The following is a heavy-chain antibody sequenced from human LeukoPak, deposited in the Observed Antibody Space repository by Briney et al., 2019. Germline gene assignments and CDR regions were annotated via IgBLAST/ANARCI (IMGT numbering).Heavy chain of an antibody. V-gene: IGHV1-18*01. J-gene: IGHJ6*02. D-gene: IGHD2-2*02. Sequence: ASVKVSCKASGGTFSSYAISWVRQAPGQGLEWMGWISAYNGNTNYAQKLQGRVTMTTDASTSTAYMELRSLRSDDTAVYYCARYCSSTSCYTGDYYYYGMDVWGQGTTVTVSS. CDR3: ARYCSSTSCYTGDYYYYGMDV. CDR2: ISAYNGNT. CDR1: GGTFSSYA.